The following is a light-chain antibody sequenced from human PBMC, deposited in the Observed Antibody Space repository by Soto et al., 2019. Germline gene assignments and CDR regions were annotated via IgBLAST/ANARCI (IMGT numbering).Light chain of an antibody. CDR2: DVS. CDR1: SSDIGRYDY. V-gene: IGLV2-14*03. Sequence: QSALTQPASVSGSPGQSITISCTGTSSDIGRYDYVSWYQHYPGKAPKLIIFDVSHRPSGMSNRFSGSKSGNTASLTISALQAEDEGTYYFCSYTGSNTMLFGGGTKVTVL. J-gene: IGLJ2*01. CDR3: CSYTGSNTML.